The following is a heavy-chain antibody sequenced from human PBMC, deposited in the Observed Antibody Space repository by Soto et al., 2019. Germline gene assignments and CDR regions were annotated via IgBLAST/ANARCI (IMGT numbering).Heavy chain of an antibody. CDR1: GYTFTSND. CDR2: MNPNSGNT. CDR3: ARDGNGDYYFDY. D-gene: IGHD4-17*01. V-gene: IGHV1-8*01. J-gene: IGHJ4*02. Sequence: GASVKVSCKTSGYTFTSNDINFVRQATGQRLEWMGWMNPNSGNTGYAQKFQGRVTMTRNTSISTAYMELSSLRSEDTAVYYCARDGNGDYYFDYRSQGTLVTVSS.